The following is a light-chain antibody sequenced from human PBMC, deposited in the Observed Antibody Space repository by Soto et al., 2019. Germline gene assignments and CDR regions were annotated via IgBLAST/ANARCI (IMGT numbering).Light chain of an antibody. Sequence: QSALTHSASVSGCPGQSITISCTGTSSDVGGYNYVSWYQQHPGKAPKLMIYDVSNRPSGVSNRFSGSKSGNTASLTISGLQAEDEADYYCSSYTSSSTWVFGGGTKLTVL. V-gene: IGLV2-14*01. CDR2: DVS. CDR3: SSYTSSSTWV. J-gene: IGLJ3*02. CDR1: SSDVGGYNY.